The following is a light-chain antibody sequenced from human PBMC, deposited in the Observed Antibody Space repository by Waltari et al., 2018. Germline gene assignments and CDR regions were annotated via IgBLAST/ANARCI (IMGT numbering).Light chain of an antibody. CDR3: QQHNNWPLT. CDR2: GAS. J-gene: IGKJ4*01. Sequence: EIVMTQSPATLSGSPGERVTLSCRASQSVGSNLAWYQQKPGQAPRLLISGASTGATGVPARFSGSGSGTEFTLTISSLQSEDFAIYYCQQHNNWPLTFGGGTKVESK. V-gene: IGKV3-15*01. CDR1: QSVGSN.